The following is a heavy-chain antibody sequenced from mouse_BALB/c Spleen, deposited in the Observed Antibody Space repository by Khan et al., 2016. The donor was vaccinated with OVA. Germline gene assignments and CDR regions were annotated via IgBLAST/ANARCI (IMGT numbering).Heavy chain of an antibody. D-gene: IGHD2-2*01. CDR2: INPSNGGT. CDR3: TRSGYGSFAY. CDR1: GYTFTTYY. V-gene: IGHV1S81*02. Sequence: QVQLKQSGAELVKTGASVKLSCQASGYTFTTYYMYWVKQRPGQGLEWIGEINPSNGGTNFNEKFKSKATLTVDKSSYTAYMKLSSLTSEDSAVYYCTRSGYGSFAYWGQGTLVTVSA. J-gene: IGHJ3*01.